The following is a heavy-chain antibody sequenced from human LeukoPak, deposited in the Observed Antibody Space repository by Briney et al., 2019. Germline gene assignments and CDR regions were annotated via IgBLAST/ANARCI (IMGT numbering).Heavy chain of an antibody. V-gene: IGHV3-23*01. Sequence: GGSLRLSCAASGFTFSSYVMNWVRQAPGKGLEWVSAISGSGGSTFYADSVKGRFTISRDNSKNTLYLQMNSLRAEDTAVYYCGRWDSYYYMDVWGKGTTVTVSS. CDR2: ISGSGGST. J-gene: IGHJ6*03. D-gene: IGHD4-23*01. CDR3: GRWDSYYYMDV. CDR1: GFTFSSYV.